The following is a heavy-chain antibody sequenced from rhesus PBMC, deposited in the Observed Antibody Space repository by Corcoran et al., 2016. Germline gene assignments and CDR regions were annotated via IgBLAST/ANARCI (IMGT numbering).Heavy chain of an antibody. CDR3: AKDPVNTVTPLDY. CDR2: INSGGGST. Sequence: EVQLVETGGGLVQPGGSLKLSCAASGFTFSSYGMSWVRQAPGKGLEWVSAINSGGGSTSYADSVKGRFTISRDNSKNTLSLQMNSLIAEDTAVYYCAKDPVNTVTPLDYWGQGVLVTVSS. J-gene: IGHJ4*01. CDR1: GFTFSSYG. D-gene: IGHD4-23*01. V-gene: IGHV3S5*01.